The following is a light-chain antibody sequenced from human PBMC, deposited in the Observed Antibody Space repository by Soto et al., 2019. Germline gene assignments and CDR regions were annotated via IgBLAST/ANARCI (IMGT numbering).Light chain of an antibody. CDR3: QQRTNWPPEFT. CDR1: QSVSSY. Sequence: EIVLTQSPGTLSLSPGERATLSCRASQSVSSYLAWYQQKPGQAPRLLIYDASNRATGIPARFSGSGSGTDFTRTISSLEPEDFAVYYCQQRTNWPPEFTFGPGTKVDIK. CDR2: DAS. V-gene: IGKV3-11*01. J-gene: IGKJ3*01.